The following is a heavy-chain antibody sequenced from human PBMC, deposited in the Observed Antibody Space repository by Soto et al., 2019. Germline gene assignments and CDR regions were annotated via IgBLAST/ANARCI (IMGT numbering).Heavy chain of an antibody. CDR2: IYYSGST. D-gene: IGHD3-22*01. J-gene: IGHJ3*02. Sequence: SETLSLTCTVSGGSISSGDYYWSWIRQPPGKGLEWIGYIYYSGSTYYNPSLKSRVTISVDTSKNQFSLKLSSVTAADTAVYYCARGGDTGYYDSSGSKNAFDIWGQGTMVTVSS. CDR1: GGSISSGDYY. V-gene: IGHV4-30-4*01. CDR3: ARGGDTGYYDSSGSKNAFDI.